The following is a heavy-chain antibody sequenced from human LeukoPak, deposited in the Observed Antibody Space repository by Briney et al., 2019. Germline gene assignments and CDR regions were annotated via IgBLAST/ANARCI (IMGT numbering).Heavy chain of an antibody. V-gene: IGHV4-38-2*01. CDR1: GYSISSGYY. D-gene: IGHD1-20*01. Sequence: SETLSLTCAVSGYSISSGYYWGWIRQPPGKGLEWIGSIYHSGSTYYNPSLKSRVTISVDTFKNQFSLKLSSVTAADTAVYYCARQYNWNAFYYYYYMDVWGKGTTVTVSS. CDR2: IYHSGST. J-gene: IGHJ6*03. CDR3: ARQYNWNAFYYYYYMDV.